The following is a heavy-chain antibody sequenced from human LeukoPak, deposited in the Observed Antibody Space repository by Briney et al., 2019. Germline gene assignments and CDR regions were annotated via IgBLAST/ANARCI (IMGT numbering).Heavy chain of an antibody. V-gene: IGHV1-2*02. CDR3: ARAERYCSGGSCYGPFDY. Sequence: ASVKVSCKASGYTFTGYYMHWVRQAPGQGLEWMGWINPNSGGTNYAQKFQGRITMTRDTSISTAYMELSSLRAEDTAVYYCARAERYCSGGSCYGPFDYWGQGTLVTVSS. CDR1: GYTFTGYY. D-gene: IGHD2-15*01. CDR2: INPNSGGT. J-gene: IGHJ4*02.